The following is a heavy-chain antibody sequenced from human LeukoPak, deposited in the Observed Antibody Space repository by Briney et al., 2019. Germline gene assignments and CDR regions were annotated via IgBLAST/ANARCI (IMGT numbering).Heavy chain of an antibody. CDR2: ISYDGSKT. Sequence: GRSLRLCCVASAFTFSIYGMHWVRQAPGKGLEWVAVISYDGSKTYYADSVKGRFTISRDNSKNTLYLQMNSLRAEDTAVYYCASPGGYDFWSGPFDYWGQGTLVTVSS. J-gene: IGHJ4*02. CDR1: AFTFSIYG. D-gene: IGHD3-3*01. CDR3: ASPGGYDFWSGPFDY. V-gene: IGHV3-30*03.